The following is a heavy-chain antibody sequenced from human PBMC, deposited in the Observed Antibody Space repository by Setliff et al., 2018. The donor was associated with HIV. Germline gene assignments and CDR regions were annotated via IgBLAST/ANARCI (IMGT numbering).Heavy chain of an antibody. Sequence: GGSLRLSCEASGFTFSDYGMHWVRQAPGKGLDWVAVIWDDGDNEYYADSVKGRFTISRGNSKNTLYLQMNSLRAEDTAVYYCAKGGDSHYWGQGTLVTVSS. D-gene: IGHD2-21*02. CDR2: IWDDGDNE. CDR3: AKGGDSHY. V-gene: IGHV3-33*06. J-gene: IGHJ4*02. CDR1: GFTFSDYG.